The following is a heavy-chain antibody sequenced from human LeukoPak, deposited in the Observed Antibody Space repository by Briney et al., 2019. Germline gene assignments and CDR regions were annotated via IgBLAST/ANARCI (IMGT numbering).Heavy chain of an antibody. CDR3: ARGHDYVWGSYPNDAFDF. Sequence: ASVKVSCKASGGTFSSYAISWVRQVPGQGLEWMGRIDPNSGGTNYAQKFQGRVTMTRDTSISTAYMELNRLTSDDTTVYYCARGHDYVWGSYPNDAFDFWGQGTMVTVSS. J-gene: IGHJ3*01. V-gene: IGHV1-2*06. CDR2: IDPNSGGT. D-gene: IGHD3-16*02. CDR1: GGTFSSYA.